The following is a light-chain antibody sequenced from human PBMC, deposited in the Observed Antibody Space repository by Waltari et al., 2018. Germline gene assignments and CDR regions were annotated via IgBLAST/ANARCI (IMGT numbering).Light chain of an antibody. Sequence: QSALTQPASVSGSPGQSITISCPGTSSDVGGYNYVPCYPQHPGKAPKRRIYDVSKRPSGVSNRFSGSKPGNTAALTIAGLQAEDEADYYCCSYAGSSVYVFGPGTKVTVL. CDR1: SSDVGGYNY. J-gene: IGLJ1*01. CDR3: CSYAGSSVYV. CDR2: DVS. V-gene: IGLV2-23*02.